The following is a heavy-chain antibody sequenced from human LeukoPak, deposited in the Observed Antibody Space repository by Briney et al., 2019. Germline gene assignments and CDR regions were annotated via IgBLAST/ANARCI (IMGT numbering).Heavy chain of an antibody. V-gene: IGHV4-34*01. CDR3: ARVGTAVAGY. Sequence: ASETLSLTCAVYGGSFGGYYWSWIRQPPGKGLEWIGEINHSGSTNYNPSLKSRVTISVDTSKNQFSLKLSSVTAADTAVYYCARVGTAVAGYWGQGTLVTVSS. J-gene: IGHJ4*02. CDR2: INHSGST. D-gene: IGHD6-19*01. CDR1: GGSFGGYY.